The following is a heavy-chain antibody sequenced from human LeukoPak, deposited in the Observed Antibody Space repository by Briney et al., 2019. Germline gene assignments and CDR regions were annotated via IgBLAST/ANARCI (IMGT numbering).Heavy chain of an antibody. CDR2: IIPILGIA. CDR3: ASSLVVVTAILGIDY. V-gene: IGHV1-69*04. D-gene: IGHD2-21*02. CDR1: GGTFSSYA. Sequence: SVKVSCKASGGTFSSYAISWVRQAPGQGLEWMGRIIPILGIANYAQKFQGRVTITADESTSTAYMELSSLRSEDTAVYYCASSLVVVTAILGIDYWGQGTLVTVSS. J-gene: IGHJ4*02.